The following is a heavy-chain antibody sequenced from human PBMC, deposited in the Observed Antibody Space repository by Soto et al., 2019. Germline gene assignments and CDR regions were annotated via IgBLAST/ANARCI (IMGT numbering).Heavy chain of an antibody. Sequence: PSETLSLTCTVSGGSMNDYYWSWIRQPAGKGLEWIGRIFTSGNTNYNPSLRSRLTMSVDTSTNQVSLRLTSVTAADTAVYYCASGRLVSRYYGLDVWGQGTTVTGSS. J-gene: IGHJ6*02. CDR2: IFTSGNT. CDR3: ASGRLVSRYYGLDV. CDR1: GGSMNDYY. V-gene: IGHV4-4*07. D-gene: IGHD6-6*01.